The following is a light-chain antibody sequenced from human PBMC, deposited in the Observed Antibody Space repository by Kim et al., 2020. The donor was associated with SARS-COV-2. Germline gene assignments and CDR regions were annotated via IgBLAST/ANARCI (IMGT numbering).Light chain of an antibody. Sequence: LYPGERATLPGKAIQTVSSYIAWYQQKPGQAPSLLIYVASTRATGIPARFSGSGSGTEFTLTISSLQSEDFAVYYCQQYNKWPPTFGGGTKVDIK. CDR3: QQYNKWPPT. V-gene: IGKV3-15*01. CDR2: VAS. CDR1: QTVSSY. J-gene: IGKJ4*01.